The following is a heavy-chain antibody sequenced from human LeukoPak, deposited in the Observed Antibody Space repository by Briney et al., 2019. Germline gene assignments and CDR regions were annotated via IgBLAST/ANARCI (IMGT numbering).Heavy chain of an antibody. J-gene: IGHJ4*02. V-gene: IGHV3-74*01. CDR2: ICPDGTVT. Sequence: GGSLRLSCAASGFTFSNNWMHWVRQAPGKGPMWVSRICPDGTVTNYADSVKARFIISRDNARNTVYLQMNSLRVEDTAVYYCVRDFRSADYWGQGTLVTVSS. CDR3: VRDFRSADY. CDR1: GFTFSNNW.